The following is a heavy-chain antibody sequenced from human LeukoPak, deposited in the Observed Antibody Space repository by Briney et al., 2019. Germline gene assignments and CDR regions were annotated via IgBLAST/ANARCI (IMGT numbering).Heavy chain of an antibody. D-gene: IGHD4-23*01. J-gene: IGHJ4*02. CDR2: ISSSSTI. V-gene: IGHV3-48*01. CDR3: ARDLGYGGDFDY. CDR1: GFTFSSYS. Sequence: GGSLRLPCAASGFTFSSYSMNWVRQAPGKGLEWVSYISSSSTIYYADSVKGRFTISRDNAKKSLYLQMNSLRAEDTAVYYCARDLGYGGDFDYWGQGTLVTVSS.